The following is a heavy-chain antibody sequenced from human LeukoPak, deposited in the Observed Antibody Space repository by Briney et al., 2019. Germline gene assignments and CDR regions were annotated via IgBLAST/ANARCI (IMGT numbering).Heavy chain of an antibody. CDR3: AKSRSGSANWALQIFDN. CDR2: ISGSGGST. V-gene: IGHV3-23*01. CDR1: GFTFSSYA. D-gene: IGHD1-1*01. J-gene: IGHJ4*02. Sequence: PGRSLRLSCAASGFTFSSYAMSWVRQAPGKGLEWVSAISGSGGSTYYADSVKGRFTISRDNSKNTLYLQMNSLRAEDTAVYYCAKSRSGSANWALQIFDNWGQGALVTVSS.